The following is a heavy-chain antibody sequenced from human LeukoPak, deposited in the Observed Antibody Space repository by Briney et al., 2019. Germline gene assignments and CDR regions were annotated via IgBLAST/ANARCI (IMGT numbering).Heavy chain of an antibody. CDR2: ISGSGGST. V-gene: IGHV3-23*01. J-gene: IGHJ4*02. Sequence: GGSLRLSCAASGFTFSSYAMSWVRQAPGKGLEWVSAISGSGGSTYYADSVKDRFTISRDNSKNTLYLQMNSLRAEDTAVYYCAKDKYSSSWYEGYYFDYWGQGTLVTVSS. CDR3: AKDKYSSSWYEGYYFDY. CDR1: GFTFSSYA. D-gene: IGHD6-13*01.